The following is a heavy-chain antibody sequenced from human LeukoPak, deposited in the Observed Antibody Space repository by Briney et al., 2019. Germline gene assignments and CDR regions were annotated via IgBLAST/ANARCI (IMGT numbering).Heavy chain of an antibody. J-gene: IGHJ4*02. CDR1: GGSFSGYY. V-gene: IGHV4-34*01. CDR3: ARARREMVDY. D-gene: IGHD5-24*01. Sequence: KPSETLSLTCAVYGGSFSGYYWSWIRQPPGKGLEWIGEINHSGSTNYNPSLKSRVTISVDTSKNQFSLKLSSVTAADTAVYYCARARREMVDYWGQGTLVTVSS. CDR2: INHSGST.